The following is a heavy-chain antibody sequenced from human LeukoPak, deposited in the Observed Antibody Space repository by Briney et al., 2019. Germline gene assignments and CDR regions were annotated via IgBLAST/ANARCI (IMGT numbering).Heavy chain of an antibody. CDR3: ARGTMTDNPHYFDY. J-gene: IGHJ4*02. CDR2: ISVDNGYT. Sequence: ASVKVSCKASGYTFGTSGITWVRQAPGQGLEWMGWISVDNGYTKYSQKFQGRVTMTADTSTRTVYMELRSLGSDDTAVFYCARGTMTDNPHYFDYWGQGTLVIVSS. V-gene: IGHV1-18*01. D-gene: IGHD1-1*01. CDR1: GYTFGTSG.